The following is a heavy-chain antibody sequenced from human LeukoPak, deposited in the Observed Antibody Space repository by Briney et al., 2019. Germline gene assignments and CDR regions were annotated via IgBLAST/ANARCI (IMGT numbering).Heavy chain of an antibody. CDR3: ARGAYYGSGSLHY. Sequence: SETLSLTCTVSGGSISSYYWSWIRQPPGKGLEWIGYIYYSGSTNYNPSLKSRVTISVDTSKNQFSLKLSSVTAADTAVYYCARGAYYGSGSLHYWGQGTLVTVSS. CDR1: GGSISSYY. J-gene: IGHJ4*02. CDR2: IYYSGST. D-gene: IGHD3-10*01. V-gene: IGHV4-59*08.